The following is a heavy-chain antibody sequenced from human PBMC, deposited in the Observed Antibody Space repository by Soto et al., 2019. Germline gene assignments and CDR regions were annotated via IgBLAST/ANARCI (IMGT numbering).Heavy chain of an antibody. CDR2: INPLPTSGST. J-gene: IGHJ4*02. Sequence: QVQLVQSGAEVKKPGASVKVSCKASGYIFTNYYIHWVRQAPGQGLEWMAIINPLPTSGSTNYAQKFQGRVTVTVDTSSSTDYLELSSLRSDDTAVYYCARDLAAAAYWGQETLVTVSS. V-gene: IGHV1-46*01. CDR3: ARDLAAAAY. D-gene: IGHD6-13*01. CDR1: GYIFTNYY.